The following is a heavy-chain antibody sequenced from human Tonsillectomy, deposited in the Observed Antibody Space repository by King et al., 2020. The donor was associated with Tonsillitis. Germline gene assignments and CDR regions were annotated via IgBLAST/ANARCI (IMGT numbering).Heavy chain of an antibody. V-gene: IGHV2-26*01. CDR3: ARYYYDSSVDAFDI. D-gene: IGHD3-22*01. Sequence: TLKESGPVLVKPTETLTLTCTVSEFSLSNARMGVSWIRQPPGKALEWLAHIFSNDEKTYSTSLKSRLTISKDTSKSQVVLTMTNMDPVDTATYYCARYYYDSSVDAFDIWGQGTMVTVSS. CDR2: IFSNDEK. CDR1: EFSLSNARMG. J-gene: IGHJ3*02.